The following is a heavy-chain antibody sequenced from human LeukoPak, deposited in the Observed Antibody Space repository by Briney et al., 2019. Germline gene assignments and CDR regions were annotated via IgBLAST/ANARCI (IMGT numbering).Heavy chain of an antibody. CDR2: ISYDGSNK. Sequence: GGSLRLSCAASGFTFSSYGMHWVRQAPGKGLEWVAVISYDGSNKYYVDSVKGRFTISRDNAKNSLYLQMNSLRAEDTAVYYCARDGGSRTADYWGQGTLVTVSS. D-gene: IGHD1-26*01. CDR3: ARDGGSRTADY. V-gene: IGHV3-30*03. CDR1: GFTFSSYG. J-gene: IGHJ4*02.